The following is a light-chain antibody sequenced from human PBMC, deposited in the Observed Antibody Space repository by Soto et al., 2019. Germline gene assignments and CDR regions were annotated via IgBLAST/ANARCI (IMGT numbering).Light chain of an antibody. Sequence: DIQITQSPSTRSGSVGDRVTITCRASQTISSWLAWYQQKPGKAPKILIYKASTLKSGVPSRFSGSGAGTDCTLTISSLEPEDFEVYFCQQYNDWTITFGQGTRLEIK. CDR2: KAS. J-gene: IGKJ5*01. CDR1: QTISSW. CDR3: QQYNDWTIT. V-gene: IGKV1-5*03.